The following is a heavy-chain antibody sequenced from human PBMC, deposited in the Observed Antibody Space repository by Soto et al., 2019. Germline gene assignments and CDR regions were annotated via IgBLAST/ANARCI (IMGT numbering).Heavy chain of an antibody. CDR3: VKGDPIDSSGYYFDY. CDR1: GFTFSSYA. J-gene: IGHJ4*02. Sequence: PGGSLRLSCSASGFTFSSYAMHWVRQAPGKGLEYVSAISSNGGSTYYADSVKGRFTISRDNSKNTLYLQMSSLRAEDTAEYYCVKGDPIDSSGYYFDYWGQGTLVTVSS. CDR2: ISSNGGST. V-gene: IGHV3-64D*06. D-gene: IGHD3-22*01.